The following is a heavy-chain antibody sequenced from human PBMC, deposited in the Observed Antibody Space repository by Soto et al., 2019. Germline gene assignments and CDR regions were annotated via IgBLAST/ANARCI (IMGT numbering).Heavy chain of an antibody. J-gene: IGHJ5*02. CDR3: ASEISSGWPINWFDP. CDR2: IIPIFGTA. CDR1: GGTFSSYA. V-gene: IGHV1-69*13. D-gene: IGHD6-19*01. Sequence: SVKVSCKASGGTFSSYAISWVRQAPGQGLEWMGGIIPIFGTANYAQKFQGRVTITADESTSTAYMELSRLRSEDTAVYYCASEISSGWPINWFDPWGQGTLVTVSS.